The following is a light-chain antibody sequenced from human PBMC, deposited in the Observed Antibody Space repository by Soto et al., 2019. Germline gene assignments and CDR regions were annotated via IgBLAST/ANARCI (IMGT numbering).Light chain of an antibody. V-gene: IGLV1-44*01. J-gene: IGLJ1*01. CDR2: SNN. CDR3: AAWGDSLNDLYV. Sequence: QSVLTQPPSASGTPGQRVTISCSGSSSNIGSNTVNWYQQLPGTAPKLLIHSNNQRPSGVPDRFSGSKSVTSASLAISGLQSEDEADYYCAAWGDSLNDLYVFGNGSQLTVL. CDR1: SSNIGSNT.